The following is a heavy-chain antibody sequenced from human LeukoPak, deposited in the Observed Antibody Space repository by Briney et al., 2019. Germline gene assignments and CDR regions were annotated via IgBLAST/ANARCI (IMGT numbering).Heavy chain of an antibody. V-gene: IGHV3-33*01. D-gene: IGHD6-19*01. CDR3: ARGRAQWLVDY. CDR2: IWYDGSNK. CDR1: GFTFSSYG. Sequence: GRSLRLSCAASGFTFSSYGMPWVRQAPGKGLEWVAVIWYDGSNKYYADSVKGRFTISRDNSKNTLYLQMNSLRAEDTAVYYCARGRAQWLVDYWGQGTLVTVSS. J-gene: IGHJ4*02.